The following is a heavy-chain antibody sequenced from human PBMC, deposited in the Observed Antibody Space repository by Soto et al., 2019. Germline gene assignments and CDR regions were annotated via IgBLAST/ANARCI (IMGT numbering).Heavy chain of an antibody. J-gene: IGHJ6*02. CDR2: ISAYNGNT. CDR3: ATDSSGSTADYYYYYGMDV. D-gene: IGHD3-22*01. V-gene: IGHV1-18*01. Sequence: QVKLVQSGAEVKKPGASVKVSCKTSGYTFTRFGIIWVRQAPVQGPEWMGWISAYNGNTKYAQKFQGRLTMTTDTSTSTAYMELRSLRYDDTAIYYCATDSSGSTADYYYYYGMDVWGQGTTVTVSS. CDR1: GYTFTRFG.